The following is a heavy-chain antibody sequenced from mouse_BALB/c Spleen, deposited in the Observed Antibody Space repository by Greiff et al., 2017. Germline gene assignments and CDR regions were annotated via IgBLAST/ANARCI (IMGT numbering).Heavy chain of an antibody. V-gene: IGHV2-9*02. CDR2: IWAGGST. CDR1: GFSLTSYG. CDR3: ATGLPYAMDY. Sequence: QVQLQQSGPGLVAPSQSLSITCTVSGFSLTSYGVHWVRQPPGKGLEWLGVIWAGGSTNYNSALMSRLSISKDNSKSQVFLKMNSLQTDDTAMYYCATGLPYAMDYWGQGTSVTVSS. J-gene: IGHJ4*01.